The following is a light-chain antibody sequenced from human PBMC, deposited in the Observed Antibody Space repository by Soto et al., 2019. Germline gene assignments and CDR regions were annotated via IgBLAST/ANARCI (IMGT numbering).Light chain of an antibody. Sequence: DIQMTQSPSTLSASVGDRVTITCRASQSISSWLAWYQQKPGKAPNLLIYKASSLESGVPSRFSGSGSGTEFTITISSLQPDDFATYNCQQYNSYSPWTIGQGTKVDIK. CDR2: KAS. CDR1: QSISSW. V-gene: IGKV1-5*03. J-gene: IGKJ1*01. CDR3: QQYNSYSPWT.